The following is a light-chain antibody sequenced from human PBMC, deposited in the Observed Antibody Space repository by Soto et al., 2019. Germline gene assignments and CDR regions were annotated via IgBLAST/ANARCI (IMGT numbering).Light chain of an antibody. CDR3: QQYNSYSLT. Sequence: GDRVTITCRASQSISSWLAWYQQKPGKAPKLLIYDASSLESGVPSRFSGSGSGTEFTLTIGSLQPDDFATYYCQQYNSYSLTFGQGTKVEIK. CDR2: DAS. CDR1: QSISSW. J-gene: IGKJ1*01. V-gene: IGKV1-5*01.